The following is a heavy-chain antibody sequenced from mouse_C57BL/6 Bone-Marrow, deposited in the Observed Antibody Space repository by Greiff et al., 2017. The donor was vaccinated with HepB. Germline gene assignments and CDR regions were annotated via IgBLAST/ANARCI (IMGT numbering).Heavy chain of an antibody. CDR1: GYAFSSSW. V-gene: IGHV1-82*01. J-gene: IGHJ1*03. Sequence: LVESGPELVKPGASVKISCKASGYAFSSSWMNWVKQRPGKGLEWIGRIYPGDGDTNYNGKFKGKATLTADKSSSTAYMQLSSLTSEDSAVYFCAPRAGSSYVSNFDVWGTGTTVTVSS. CDR2: IYPGDGDT. CDR3: APRAGSSYVSNFDV. D-gene: IGHD1-1*01.